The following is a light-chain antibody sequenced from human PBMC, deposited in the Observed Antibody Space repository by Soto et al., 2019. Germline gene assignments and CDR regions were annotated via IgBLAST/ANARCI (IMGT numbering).Light chain of an antibody. CDR3: QQYGSTPWT. CDR1: QSVSNNF. J-gene: IGKJ1*01. Sequence: VVLTQFPGTLSLAPGETATLSCGASQSVSNNFLGWYQQKPGLPPRLLIYDASSRANGIPERFSGRGSGTQFTLTISRLEPEDFAVYYCQQYGSTPWTFGRGTKVDNK. V-gene: IGKV3D-20*01. CDR2: DAS.